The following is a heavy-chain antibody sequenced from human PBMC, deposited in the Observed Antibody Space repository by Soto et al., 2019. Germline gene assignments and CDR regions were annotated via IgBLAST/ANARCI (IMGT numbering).Heavy chain of an antibody. CDR3: ARDMGYSSGHGFDY. Sequence: PGGSLRLSCAASGFTFSSLSMHWVRQAPGKGLDWVALIWNDGTSKYYADSVKGRFTISRDNSKNTLYLQMNSLRAEDTALYYCARDMGYSSGHGFDYWGQGTLVTVSS. J-gene: IGHJ4*02. V-gene: IGHV3-33*01. CDR2: IWNDGTSK. D-gene: IGHD6-19*01. CDR1: GFTFSSLS.